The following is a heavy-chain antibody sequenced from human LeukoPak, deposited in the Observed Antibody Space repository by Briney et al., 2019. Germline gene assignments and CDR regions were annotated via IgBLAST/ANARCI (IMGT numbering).Heavy chain of an antibody. CDR3: ARDRRDGYNPNYYYYGMDV. V-gene: IGHV3-66*01. CDR1: GFTFSSYA. CDR2: IYSGGST. Sequence: GSLRLSCAASGFTFSSYAMSWVRQAPGKGLEWVSVIYSGGSTYYADSVKGRFTISRDNSKNTLYLQMNSLRAEDTAVYYCARDRRDGYNPNYYYYGMDVWGQGTTVTVSS. J-gene: IGHJ6*02. D-gene: IGHD5-24*01.